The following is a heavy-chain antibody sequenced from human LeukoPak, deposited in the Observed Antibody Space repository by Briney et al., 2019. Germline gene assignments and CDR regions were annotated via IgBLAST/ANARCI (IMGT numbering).Heavy chain of an antibody. CDR2: ISSSSNI. CDR3: ARDLRSIVDRSSFVDY. V-gene: IGHV3-21*01. CDR1: GFTFSSYT. D-gene: IGHD6-6*01. Sequence: GGSLRLSCAASGFTFSSYTMNWVRQAPGKGLEWVSSISSSSNIYYADSVKGRFTISRDNAKNSLYLQMNSLRAEDTAVYYCARDLRSIVDRSSFVDYWGQGTLVTVSS. J-gene: IGHJ4*02.